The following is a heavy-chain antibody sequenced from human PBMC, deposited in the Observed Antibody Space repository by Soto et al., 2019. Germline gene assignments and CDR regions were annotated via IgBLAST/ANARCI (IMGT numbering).Heavy chain of an antibody. CDR3: AKDRGNYGDGGLDY. CDR1: GFIVSGSY. Sequence: EVQLVESGGDLVQPGGSLRLSCVASGFIVSGSYMSWVRQAPGEGLEWGSVMYPSGSKHYAESVKGRFANSREKSENTVYLQMNSLRTEDTAVYYCAKDRGNYGDGGLDYWGQGTLVTVSS. D-gene: IGHD4-17*01. V-gene: IGHV3-53*04. J-gene: IGHJ4*02. CDR2: MYPSGSK.